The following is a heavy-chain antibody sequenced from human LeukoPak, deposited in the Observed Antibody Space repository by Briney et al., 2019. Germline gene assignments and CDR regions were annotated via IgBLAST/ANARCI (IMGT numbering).Heavy chain of an antibody. CDR3: ARVPTKTKYTPGRDYYYYYYMDV. D-gene: IGHD2-2*02. V-gene: IGHV3-48*03. J-gene: IGHJ6*03. Sequence: PGGSLRLSCAASGFTFSSYEMNWVRQAPGKGLEWVSYISSSGSTIYYADSVKGRFTISRDNAKNSLYLQMNSLRAEDTAVYYCARVPTKTKYTPGRDYYYYYYMDVWGKGTTVTVSS. CDR1: GFTFSSYE. CDR2: ISSSGSTI.